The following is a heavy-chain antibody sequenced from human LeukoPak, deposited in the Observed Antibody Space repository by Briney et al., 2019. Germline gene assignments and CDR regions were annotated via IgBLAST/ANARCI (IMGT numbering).Heavy chain of an antibody. Sequence: GASVKVSCKASGGTFSSYAISWVRQAPGQGLEWMGGIIPIFGTANYAQKFQGRVTITADESTSTAYMELRSLRSDDTAVYYCARHSSGYCDHWGQGTLVTVSS. V-gene: IGHV1-69*13. CDR2: IIPIFGTA. D-gene: IGHD3-22*01. J-gene: IGHJ5*02. CDR1: GGTFSSYA. CDR3: ARHSSGYCDH.